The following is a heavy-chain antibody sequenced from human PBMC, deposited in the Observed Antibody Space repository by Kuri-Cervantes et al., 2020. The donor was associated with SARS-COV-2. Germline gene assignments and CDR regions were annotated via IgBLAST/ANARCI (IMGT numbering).Heavy chain of an antibody. CDR3: AKEIRATTRFDAFDI. V-gene: IGHV3-23*01. D-gene: IGHD1-26*01. CDR2: ISGSGGST. J-gene: IGHJ3*02. Sequence: LSLTCAASGFTFSSYAMSWVRQAPGEGLEWVSAISGSGGSTYYADSVKGRFTISRDNSKNTLYLQMNSLRAEDTAVYYCAKEIRATTRFDAFDIWGQGTMVTVSS. CDR1: GFTFSSYA.